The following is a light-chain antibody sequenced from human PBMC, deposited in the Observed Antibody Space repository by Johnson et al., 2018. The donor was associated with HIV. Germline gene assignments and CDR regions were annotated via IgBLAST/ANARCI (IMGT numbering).Light chain of an antibody. CDR2: DNK. Sequence: QSVLTQPPSVSAAPGQKVTISCSGSSSNIGNNYVSWYQQLPGTAPKLLIYDNKKRPSGIPDRISGSKSGTSATLGITGLQTGYEADYYCGTWDSRLSAGHVFGTGTKVTVL. CDR1: SSNIGNNY. J-gene: IGLJ1*01. CDR3: GTWDSRLSAGHV. V-gene: IGLV1-51*01.